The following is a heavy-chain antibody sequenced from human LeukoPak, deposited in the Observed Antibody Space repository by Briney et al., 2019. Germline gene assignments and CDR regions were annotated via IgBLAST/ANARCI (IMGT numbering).Heavy chain of an antibody. D-gene: IGHD6-19*01. CDR2: IYYSGST. J-gene: IGHJ4*02. V-gene: IGHV4-59*01. CDR3: ARYSSGWYAVDY. Sequence: PSETLSLTCTVSGGSISSYYWSWIRQPPGKGLEWIGYIYYSGSTNYNPSLKSRVTISVDTSKNQFSLKLSSVTAADTAVYYCARYSSGWYAVDYWGQGTLVTVSS. CDR1: GGSISSYY.